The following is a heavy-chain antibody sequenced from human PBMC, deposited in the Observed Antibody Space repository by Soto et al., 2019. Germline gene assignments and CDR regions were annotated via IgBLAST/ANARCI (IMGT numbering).Heavy chain of an antibody. CDR2: IWYDGSNK. V-gene: IGHV3-33*01. CDR3: ARFSSSWYGRIDY. Sequence: QVQLVESGGGVVQPGRSLRLSCAASGFTFSSYGMHWVRQASGKGLEWVAVIWYDGSNKYYADSVKGRFTISRDNSKNTLYLQMNSLRAEDTAVYFCARFSSSWYGRIDYWGQGTLVTVSS. J-gene: IGHJ4*02. CDR1: GFTFSSYG. D-gene: IGHD6-13*01.